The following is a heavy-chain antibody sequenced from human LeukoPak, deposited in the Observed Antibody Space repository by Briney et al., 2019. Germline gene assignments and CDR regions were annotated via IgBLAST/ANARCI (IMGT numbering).Heavy chain of an antibody. V-gene: IGHV3-23*01. CDR1: GFTFSSYG. CDR3: AKDINLRTLYYFDY. Sequence: GGSLRLSCAASGFTFSSYGMSWVRRAPGKGLEWVSAISGSGGSTYYADSVKGRFTISRDNSKNTLYLQMNSLRAEDTAVYYCAKDINLRTLYYFDYWGQGTLVTVSS. CDR2: ISGSGGST. D-gene: IGHD3-16*02. J-gene: IGHJ4*02.